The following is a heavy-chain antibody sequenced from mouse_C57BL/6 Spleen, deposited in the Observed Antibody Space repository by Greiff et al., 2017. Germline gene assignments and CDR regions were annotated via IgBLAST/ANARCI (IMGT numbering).Heavy chain of an antibody. J-gene: IGHJ4*01. Sequence: QVQLQQSDAELVKPGASVKISCKVSGYTFTDHTIHWMKQRPEQGLEWIGYIYPRDGSTKYNEKFKGKATLTADKSSSTAYMQLNSLTSEDSAVYFCARLGDGNYDYYAMDYWGQGTSVTVSS. CDR2: IYPRDGST. CDR3: ARLGDGNYDYYAMDY. D-gene: IGHD2-1*01. CDR1: GYTFTDHT. V-gene: IGHV1-78*01.